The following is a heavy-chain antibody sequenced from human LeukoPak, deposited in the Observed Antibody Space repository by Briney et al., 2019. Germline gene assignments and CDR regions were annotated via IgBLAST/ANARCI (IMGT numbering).Heavy chain of an antibody. D-gene: IGHD2-15*01. CDR2: IHGGGSTT. J-gene: IGHJ4*02. Sequence: GGSLRLSCAASGFSFSTYVMTWVRQAPGKGLEWVSSIHGGGSTTFYTDSVRGRFTISRDNSKNKVYLQMNGLRAEDTGIYYCVKESGARGDYWGQGTLVTVSS. CDR1: GFSFSTYV. CDR3: VKESGARGDY. V-gene: IGHV3-23*01.